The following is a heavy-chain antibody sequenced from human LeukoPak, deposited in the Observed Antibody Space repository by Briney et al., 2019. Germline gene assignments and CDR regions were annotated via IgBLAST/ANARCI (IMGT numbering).Heavy chain of an antibody. CDR2: MNNGPGAT. V-gene: IGHV3-23*01. D-gene: IGHD5-12*01. Sequence: PGGSLRLSCAAPGFSFSTSPMSWVRQPPGKGLEWVSAMNNGPGATFYRDSVRGRFTISRDDSKSPLYLQMNSLRAEDTGTYYCAKTHYDLLDVCGQGTTVTVSS. CDR3: AKTHYDLLDV. J-gene: IGHJ6*02. CDR1: GFSFSTSP.